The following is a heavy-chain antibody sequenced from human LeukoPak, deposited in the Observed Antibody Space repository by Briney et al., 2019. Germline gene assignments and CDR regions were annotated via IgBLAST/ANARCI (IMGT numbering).Heavy chain of an antibody. V-gene: IGHV5-10-1*01. J-gene: IGHJ5*02. Sequence: GGSLQISCQGSGYLFTSYWISWVRQVPGKGLEWMGRIDPSDSYTNYSPSFQGHVTISADKSISTAYLQWSSLKASDTAMYYCAIHGMGNWFDPWGQGTLVTVSS. CDR3: AIHGMGNWFDP. CDR1: GYLFTSYW. D-gene: IGHD1-26*01. CDR2: IDPSDSYT.